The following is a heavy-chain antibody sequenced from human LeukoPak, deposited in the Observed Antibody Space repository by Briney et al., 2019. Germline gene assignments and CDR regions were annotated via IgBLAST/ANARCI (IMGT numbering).Heavy chain of an antibody. D-gene: IGHD1/OR15-1a*01. CDR3: SRANAVNDGRNIGY. CDR1: GFTFSSYW. CDR2: ISSDGRIT. Sequence: GGSLRLSCAASGFTFSSYWMHWVRQVPGKGLAWVSRISSDGRITDYADSVKGRFTISRDNAKNTLSLQMNSLRAEDTAVYYCSRANAVNDGRNIGYWGQGTLVTVSS. V-gene: IGHV3-74*01. J-gene: IGHJ4*02.